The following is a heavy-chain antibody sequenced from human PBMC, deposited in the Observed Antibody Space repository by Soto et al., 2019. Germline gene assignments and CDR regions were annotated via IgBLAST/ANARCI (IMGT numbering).Heavy chain of an antibody. D-gene: IGHD3-3*01. V-gene: IGHV4-4*07. CDR1: GGSISIYY. J-gene: IGHJ4*02. CDR2: IYTSGST. Sequence: PSETLSLTCTVSGGSISIYYWSWIRHPAGKGLEWIGRIYTSGSTNYNPSLKSRVTMSVDTSKNQFSLKLSSVTAADTAVYYCARGAHVGGYYYDYWGQGTLVTVSS. CDR3: ARGAHVGGYYYDY.